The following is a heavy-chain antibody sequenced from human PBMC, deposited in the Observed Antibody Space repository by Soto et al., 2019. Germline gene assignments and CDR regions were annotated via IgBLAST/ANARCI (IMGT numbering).Heavy chain of an antibody. CDR1: GGSISSYY. CDR2: IYTSGST. J-gene: IGHJ4*02. CDR3: ARDGGPYYYDSSGYYYGLVY. V-gene: IGHV4-4*07. D-gene: IGHD3-22*01. Sequence: SETLSLTCTVSGGSISSYYWSWIRQPAGKGLEWIGRIYTSGSTNYNPSLKSRVTMSVDTSKNQFSLKLSSVTAADTAVYYCARDGGPYYYDSSGYYYGLVYWGQGTMVTVYS.